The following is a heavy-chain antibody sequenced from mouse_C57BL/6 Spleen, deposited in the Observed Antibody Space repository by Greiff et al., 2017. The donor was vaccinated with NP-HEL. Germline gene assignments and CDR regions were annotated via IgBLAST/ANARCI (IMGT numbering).Heavy chain of an antibody. Sequence: QVQLQQSGAELVRPGASVTLSCKASGYTFTDYEMHWVKQTPVHGLEWIGAIDPETGGTAYNQKFKGKAILTADKSSSTAYIELHSLTSEDAAVYYCTSSNYGAYWGQGTLVTVSA. CDR1: GYTFTDYE. J-gene: IGHJ3*01. CDR2: IDPETGGT. CDR3: TSSNYGAY. D-gene: IGHD2-5*01. V-gene: IGHV1-15*01.